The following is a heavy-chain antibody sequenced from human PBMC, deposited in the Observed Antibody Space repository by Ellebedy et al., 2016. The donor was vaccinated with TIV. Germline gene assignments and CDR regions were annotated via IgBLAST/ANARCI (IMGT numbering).Heavy chain of an antibody. V-gene: IGHV1-69*13. CDR3: AIRGYSYGPFDY. CDR1: GYTLTELS. J-gene: IGHJ4*02. Sequence: SVKVSXKVSGYTLTELSMHWVRQAPGQGLEWMGGIIPIFGTANYAQKFQGRVTITADESTSTAYMELSSLRSEDTAVYYCAIRGYSYGPFDYWGQGTLVTVSS. D-gene: IGHD5-18*01. CDR2: IIPIFGTA.